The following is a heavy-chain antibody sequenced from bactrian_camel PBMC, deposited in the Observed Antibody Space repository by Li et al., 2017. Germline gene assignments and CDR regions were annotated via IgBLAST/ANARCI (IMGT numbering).Heavy chain of an antibody. J-gene: IGHJ4*01. CDR1: GVTDRRHC. V-gene: IGHV3S53*01. CDR3: AADWAPGQDWVRSALNNPHIYNY. CDR2: IDRDGST. Sequence: VQLVESGGGSVQAGGSLRISCTASGVTDRRHCMGWFRQAPGKAREGVVTIDRDGSTTYTDSVKGRFTISKDNAKNTVFLQMNSLKPEDTGVYYCAADWAPGQDWVRSALNNPHIYNYWGPGTQVTVS. D-gene: IGHD3*01.